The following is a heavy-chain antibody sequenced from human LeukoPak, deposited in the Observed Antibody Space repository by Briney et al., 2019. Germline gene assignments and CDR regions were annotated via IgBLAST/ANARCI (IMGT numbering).Heavy chain of an antibody. Sequence: SVKVSCKASGGTFSSYAISWVRQAPGQGLEWMGRIIPIFGTANYAQKFQGRVTITTDESTSTAYIELSSLRSEDTAVYYCARVGLAAAGTSPSYDYWGQGTLVTVSS. CDR1: GGTFSSYA. CDR2: IIPIFGTA. J-gene: IGHJ4*02. D-gene: IGHD6-13*01. V-gene: IGHV1-69*05. CDR3: ARVGLAAAGTSPSYDY.